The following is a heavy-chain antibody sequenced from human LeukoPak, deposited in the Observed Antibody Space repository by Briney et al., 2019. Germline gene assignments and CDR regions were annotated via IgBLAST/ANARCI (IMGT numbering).Heavy chain of an antibody. CDR1: GFTFTSSA. D-gene: IGHD4-23*01. V-gene: IGHV1-58*01. J-gene: IGHJ4*02. CDR3: AADYGPDYGGTLDY. Sequence: SVKVSCKASGFTFTSSAVQWVRQARGQRLEWIGWIVVGSGNTNYAQKFQERVTITRDMSTSTAYMELSRLRSEDTAVYYCAADYGPDYGGTLDYWGQGTLVTVSS. CDR2: IVVGSGNT.